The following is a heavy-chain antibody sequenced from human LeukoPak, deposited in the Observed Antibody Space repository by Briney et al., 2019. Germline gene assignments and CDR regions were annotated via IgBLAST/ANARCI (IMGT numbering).Heavy chain of an antibody. D-gene: IGHD3-16*01. CDR3: VRDGGQYDSDYKGGFYYFDY. Sequence: SQTLSLTCTVSGGSITRGTFFWSWIRQPAGRGLEWIGRISPSGNTHYTLSLKTRVTVSLEVHGNQFSLDLRSVPAPHTGIYYGVRDGGQYDSDYKGGFYYFDYWGPGTLVTVSS. J-gene: IGHJ4*02. CDR1: GGSITRGTFF. V-gene: IGHV4-61*02. CDR2: ISPSGNT.